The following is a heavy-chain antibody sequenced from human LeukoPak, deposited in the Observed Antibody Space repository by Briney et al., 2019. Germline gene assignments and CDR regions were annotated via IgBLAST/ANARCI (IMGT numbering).Heavy chain of an antibody. CDR3: ARLAAAGLTPYYYYYMDV. J-gene: IGHJ6*03. CDR2: INPDGSTT. CDR1: GFTFSRYW. D-gene: IGHD6-13*01. V-gene: IGHV3-74*01. Sequence: GGSLRLSCAASGFTFSRYWIHWVRQAPGKGLEWVSRINPDGSTTTYADSVKGRFTISRDNAKNTLYLQMNSLRAEDTAVYYCARLAAAGLTPYYYYYMDVWGKGTTVTVSS.